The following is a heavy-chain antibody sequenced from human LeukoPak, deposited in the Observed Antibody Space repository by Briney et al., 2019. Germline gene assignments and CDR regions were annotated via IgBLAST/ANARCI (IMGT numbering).Heavy chain of an antibody. V-gene: IGHV1-69*04. CDR3: ARGFGTGSSMTLGY. J-gene: IGHJ4*02. Sequence: SVKVSCKASGGTFSSYAISWVRQAPGQGLEWMGRIIPILGIANYAQKFQGRVTITADKSTSTAYMELSSLRSEDTAVYYCARGFGTGSSMTLGYWGQGTLVTVSS. CDR1: GGTFSSYA. CDR2: IIPILGIA. D-gene: IGHD1-26*01.